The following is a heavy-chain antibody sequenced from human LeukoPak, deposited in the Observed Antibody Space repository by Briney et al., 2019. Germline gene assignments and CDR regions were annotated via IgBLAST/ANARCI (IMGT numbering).Heavy chain of an antibody. CDR2: IHYTGSS. V-gene: IGHV4-59*01. D-gene: IGHD2-2*01. Sequence: PSETLSLTCTVSGASISGYYWSWIRQPPEKGLEWIGYIHYTGSSNYNPSLRSRVTISVDTSKMQFSLKLSSVTAADTAVYYCARLSAIVPVATYYYHSVDVWGKGTTVTVSS. J-gene: IGHJ6*03. CDR3: ARLSAIVPVATYYYHSVDV. CDR1: GASISGYY.